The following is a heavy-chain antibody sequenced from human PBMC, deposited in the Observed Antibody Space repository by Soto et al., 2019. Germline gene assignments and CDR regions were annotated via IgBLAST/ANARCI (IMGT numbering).Heavy chain of an antibody. CDR3: TTEYYDFWSGPRDY. D-gene: IGHD3-3*01. CDR2: IKRKTDGGTT. CDR1: GFTFSTAW. J-gene: IGHJ4*02. V-gene: IGHV3-15*01. Sequence: EVQLVESGGGLVKPGGSLRLSCAASGFTFSTAWMSWVRQAPGKGLEWVGRIKRKTDGGTTDYAAPVKGRFTISRDDSKNTLYLQMNSLKTEDTAVYYCTTEYYDFWSGPRDYWGQGTLVTVSS.